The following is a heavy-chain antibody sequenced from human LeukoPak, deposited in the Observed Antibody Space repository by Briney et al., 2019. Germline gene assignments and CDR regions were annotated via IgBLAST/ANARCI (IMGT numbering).Heavy chain of an antibody. CDR1: GDPLSGYY. V-gene: IGHV4-59*01. J-gene: IGHJ4*02. CDR3: ARDGGIPYYFDF. CDR2: VYYSGTT. D-gene: IGHD3-16*01. Sequence: PSETLSLTCTVSGDPLSGYYWSWIRQPPGKGPGWIGNVYYSGTTNYNPSLKSRVTISVDTSKNQFSLKLTSVTAADTAVYYCARDGGIPYYFDFWGQGTLVTVSS.